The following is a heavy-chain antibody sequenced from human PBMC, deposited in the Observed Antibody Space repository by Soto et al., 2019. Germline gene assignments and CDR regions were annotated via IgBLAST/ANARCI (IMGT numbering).Heavy chain of an antibody. D-gene: IGHD3-9*01. J-gene: IGHJ5*02. V-gene: IGHV1-3*01. CDR1: GYTFTGYS. CDR2: INAGNGNT. CDR3: ARERYDILTGRNWFDP. Sequence: GASVKVSCKASGYTFTGYSMHWVRQAPGQRLEWMGWINAGNGNTKYSQKFQGRVTITRDTSAITAYMELSSLRSEDTAVYYCARERYDILTGRNWFDPWGQGTLVTVSS.